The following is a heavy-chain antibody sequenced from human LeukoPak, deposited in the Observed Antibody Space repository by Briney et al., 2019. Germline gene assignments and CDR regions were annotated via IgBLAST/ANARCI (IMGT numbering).Heavy chain of an antibody. V-gene: IGHV4-34*01. D-gene: IGHD3-10*01. Sequence: PSETLSLTYAVSGGSFSGYYWSWIRQPPGKGLEWIGEINHSGSNNYNPSLKSRVTISVDTSKNQFSLKLSSVTAADTAVYYCARGLWFRESRPFDYWGQGTLVTVSS. CDR3: ARGLWFRESRPFDY. CDR1: GGSFSGYY. CDR2: INHSGSN. J-gene: IGHJ4*02.